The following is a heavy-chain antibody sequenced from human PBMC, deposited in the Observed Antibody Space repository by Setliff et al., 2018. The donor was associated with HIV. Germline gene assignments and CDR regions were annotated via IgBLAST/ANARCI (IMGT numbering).Heavy chain of an antibody. CDR3: ARHRRYCSGGSCSDAFDI. CDR2: IYHSGST. J-gene: IGHJ3*02. V-gene: IGHV4-38-2*01. CDR1: GYSISSGYY. D-gene: IGHD2-15*01. Sequence: SETLSLTCAVSGYSISSGYYWGWIRQPPGKGLEWIGSIYHSGSTYYNPSLKSRVTISVDTSKNQFSLKLSSVTAADTAVYYCARHRRYCSGGSCSDAFDIWGQGTMVTVAS.